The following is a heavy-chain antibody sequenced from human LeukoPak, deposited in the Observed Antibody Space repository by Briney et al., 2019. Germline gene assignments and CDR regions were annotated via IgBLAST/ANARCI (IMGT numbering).Heavy chain of an antibody. CDR2: IYYSGSI. CDR1: GYSISSSNW. V-gene: IGHV4-28*05. CDR3: ARSSGYYRVAFDI. D-gene: IGHD3-22*01. Sequence: PSETLSLTCAVSGYSISSSNWWGCIRQPPGKGLEWIGYIYYSGSIYYNPSLKSRVTMSVDTSKNPFSLKLSSVTAVDTAVYYCARSSGYYRVAFDIWGQETKVTVSS. J-gene: IGHJ3*02.